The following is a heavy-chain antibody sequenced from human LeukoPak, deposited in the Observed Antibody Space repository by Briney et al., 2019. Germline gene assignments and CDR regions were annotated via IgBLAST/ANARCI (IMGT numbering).Heavy chain of an antibody. CDR3: ARGQADALDI. CDR2: IWYDGSNK. Sequence: GRSLRLSCAASGFIFSGYGMHWVRQAPGKGLEWVADIWYDGSNKYYADSVKGRFTISRDNSKNTLYVQMNSLRAEDTAVYYCARGQADALDIWGQGTMVTVYS. CDR1: GFIFSGYG. J-gene: IGHJ3*02. V-gene: IGHV3-33*01.